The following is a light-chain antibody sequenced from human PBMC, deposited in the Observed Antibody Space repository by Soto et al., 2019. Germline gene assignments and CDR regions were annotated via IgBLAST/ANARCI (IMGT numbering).Light chain of an antibody. Sequence: DIRLTQSPSTLSAAVGDRVTITCRASQSIAIWLAWYHQKPGKAPKALIYDASRLESGVPSRFSGSGSGKEFTLTISSLQPDDFATYYCQQLNSYPLTFGGGTKVDIK. CDR2: DAS. CDR3: QQLNSYPLT. J-gene: IGKJ4*01. V-gene: IGKV1-5*01. CDR1: QSIAIW.